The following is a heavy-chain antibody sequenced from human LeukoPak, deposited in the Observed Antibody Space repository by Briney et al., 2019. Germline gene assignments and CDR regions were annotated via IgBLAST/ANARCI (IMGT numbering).Heavy chain of an antibody. CDR3: AKDLCSGGSCYPFNWFDP. D-gene: IGHD2-15*01. CDR1: GLTVSSNS. Sequence: GGSLRLSCAASGLTVSSNSMSWVRQAPGKGLEWVSFIYSGGSTYYADSVKGRFTISRDNSKNTLYLQMNSLRAEDTAVYYCAKDLCSGGSCYPFNWFDPWGQGTLVTVSS. V-gene: IGHV3-53*01. CDR2: IYSGGST. J-gene: IGHJ5*02.